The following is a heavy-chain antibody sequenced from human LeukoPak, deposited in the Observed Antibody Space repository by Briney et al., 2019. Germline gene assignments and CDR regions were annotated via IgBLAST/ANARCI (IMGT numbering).Heavy chain of an antibody. J-gene: IGHJ4*02. V-gene: IGHV4-34*01. CDR1: GGSFSGYY. D-gene: IGHD4-23*01. Sequence: PSETLSLTCAVYGGSFSGYYWSRIPQPQEKGLEWRGEINHNGSTNYNPSLKSRVTISVDTSKNQFSLKLSSVTAADTAVYYCARGPNYGGNSKDVDYWGQGTLVTVSS. CDR2: INHNGST. CDR3: ARGPNYGGNSKDVDY.